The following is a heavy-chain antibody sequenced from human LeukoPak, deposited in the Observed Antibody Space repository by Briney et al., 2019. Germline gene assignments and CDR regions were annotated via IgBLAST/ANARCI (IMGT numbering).Heavy chain of an antibody. CDR3: AREGSGSYRDYYYYYMDV. D-gene: IGHD1-26*01. J-gene: IGHJ6*03. CDR2: INWNGGST. V-gene: IGHV3-20*04. CDR1: GFTFDDYG. Sequence: GGSLRLSCAASGFTFDDYGMSWVRQAPGKGLEWVSGINWNGGSTGYADSVKGRFTISRDNAKNSLYLQMNSLRAEDTALYYCAREGSGSYRDYYYYYMDVWGKGTTVTVSS.